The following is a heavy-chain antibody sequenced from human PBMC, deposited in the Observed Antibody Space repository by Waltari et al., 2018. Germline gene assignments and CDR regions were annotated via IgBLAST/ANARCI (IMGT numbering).Heavy chain of an antibody. CDR3: AREYSRICFHALDG. D-gene: IGHD6-13*01. CDR2: IQYDGSIK. Sequence: QVHVVESGGGVVQPGGSLRLSCAASGFIPGDYGMHWVRQAPGKGLEWVAVIQYDGSIKNYADSVKGRFTISRENSKNTLYLEMKSLRAEDTAVYYCAREYSRICFHALDGWGQGTAVTVSS. V-gene: IGHV3-33*05. CDR1: GFIPGDYG. J-gene: IGHJ6*02.